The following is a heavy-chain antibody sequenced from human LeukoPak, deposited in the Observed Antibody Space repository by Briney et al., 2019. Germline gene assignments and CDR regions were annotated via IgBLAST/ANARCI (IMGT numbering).Heavy chain of an antibody. CDR3: AHSLYYYGSGSYYNWYYFDY. J-gene: IGHJ4*02. D-gene: IGHD3-10*01. V-gene: IGHV2-5*02. CDR1: GFSLSTSGVG. Sequence: SGPTLVNPTQTLTLTCTFLGFSLSTSGVGVGWIRQPPGKALEWLALIYWDDDNRYSPSLKSRLTITKDTSKNQVVLTITNMDPVDTATYYCAHSLYYYGSGSYYNWYYFDYWGQGTLVTVSS. CDR2: IYWDDDN.